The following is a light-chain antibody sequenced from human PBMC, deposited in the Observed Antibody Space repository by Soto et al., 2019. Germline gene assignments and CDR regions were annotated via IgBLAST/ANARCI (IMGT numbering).Light chain of an antibody. CDR1: SSNIGAGYD. V-gene: IGLV1-40*01. CDR3: QSYDSSLSVRYV. CDR2: GNS. J-gene: IGLJ1*01. Sequence: QSVLTQPPSVSGAPGQRVTISCTRSSSNIGAGYDVHWYQQLPGTAPKLLIYGNSNRPSGVPDRFSGSKSGTSASLAITGLQAEDEADYYCQSYDSSLSVRYVFGTGTKVTVL.